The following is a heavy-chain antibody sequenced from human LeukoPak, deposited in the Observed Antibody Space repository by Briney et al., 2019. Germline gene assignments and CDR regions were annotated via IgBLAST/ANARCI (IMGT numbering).Heavy chain of an antibody. CDR2: ISSSGSTI. CDR3: ARAMRWLSDY. Sequence: PGGSLRLSCAASRFTFSSYEMNWVRQAPGKGLEWVSYISSSGSTIYYADSVKGRFTISRDNVKNSLYLQMNSLRAEDTAVYYCARAMRWLSDYWGQGTLVTVSS. D-gene: IGHD5-24*01. CDR1: RFTFSSYE. J-gene: IGHJ4*02. V-gene: IGHV3-48*03.